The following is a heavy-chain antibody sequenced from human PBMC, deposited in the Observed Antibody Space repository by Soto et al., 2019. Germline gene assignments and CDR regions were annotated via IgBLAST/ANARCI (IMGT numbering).Heavy chain of an antibody. Sequence: QVQLVQSGAEVKKPGASVKVSCKASGDTFPSSGISWVRQAPGQGLEWMGWINSYNGYTHYAQKLQGRVTMTTDTSTSTAYMDLRSLRADDTAVYYCARAGGVDDAFDIWGQGTMVTVSS. J-gene: IGHJ3*02. D-gene: IGHD2-8*02. CDR3: ARAGGVDDAFDI. V-gene: IGHV1-18*01. CDR1: GDTFPSSG. CDR2: INSYNGYT.